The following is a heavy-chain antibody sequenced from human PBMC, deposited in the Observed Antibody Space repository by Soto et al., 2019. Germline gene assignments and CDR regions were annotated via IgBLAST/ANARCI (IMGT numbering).Heavy chain of an antibody. Sequence: GESLKISCKGSGYSFTSYWIGGGRQMPGKGLEWMGIIYPGDCDTRYSPSFQGQVTISADKSISTAYLQWSSLKASDTAMYYCSRQARAVTVAWDYYYYYGMDVWGQGTTVTVSS. CDR2: IYPGDCDT. D-gene: IGHD4-17*01. V-gene: IGHV5-51*01. CDR1: GYSFTSYW. CDR3: SRQARAVTVAWDYYYYYGMDV. J-gene: IGHJ6*02.